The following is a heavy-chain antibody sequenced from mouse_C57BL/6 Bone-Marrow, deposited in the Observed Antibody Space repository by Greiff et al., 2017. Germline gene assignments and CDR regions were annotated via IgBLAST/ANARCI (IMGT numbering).Heavy chain of an antibody. CDR2: ISNGGGST. Sequence: EVQLVESGGGLVQPGGSLKLSCAASGFTFSDYYMYWVRQTPEKRLEWVAYISNGGGSTYYPDTVKGRFTISRDNAKNTLYLQMSRLKSEDTAMYYCARQTTGYYAMDYWGQGTSVTVSS. J-gene: IGHJ4*01. CDR1: GFTFSDYY. V-gene: IGHV5-12*01. CDR3: ARQTTGYYAMDY. D-gene: IGHD1-1*01.